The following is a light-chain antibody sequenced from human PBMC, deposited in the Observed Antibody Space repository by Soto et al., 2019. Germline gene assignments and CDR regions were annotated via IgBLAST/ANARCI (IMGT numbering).Light chain of an antibody. J-gene: IGKJ4*02. V-gene: IGKV4-1*01. CDR3: QQYYSTPLS. CDR2: WAS. Sequence: DIVMTQSPDSLAVSLGGRATITCKSSQSVLYSSNNKNYLAWYQQKPGQPPKLLIYWASTRESGVPDRFSGSGSGTDFTLTISSLQAEDVAVYYCQQYYSTPLSFGGGTKVDIK. CDR1: QSVLYSSNNKNY.